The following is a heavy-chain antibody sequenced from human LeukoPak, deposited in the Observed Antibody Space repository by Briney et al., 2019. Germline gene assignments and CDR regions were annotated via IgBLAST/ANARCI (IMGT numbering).Heavy chain of an antibody. CDR2: ISYDGSNK. CDR3: AKDRGHYYGSSGYSMDY. J-gene: IGHJ4*02. CDR1: GFTFSSYG. D-gene: IGHD3-22*01. V-gene: IGHV3-30*18. Sequence: GGSLRLSCAASGFTFSSYGMHWVRQAPGKGLEWVAVISYDGSNKYYADSVKGRFTISRDNSKNTLYLQMNSLRAEDTAVYYCAKDRGHYYGSSGYSMDYWGQGTLVTVSS.